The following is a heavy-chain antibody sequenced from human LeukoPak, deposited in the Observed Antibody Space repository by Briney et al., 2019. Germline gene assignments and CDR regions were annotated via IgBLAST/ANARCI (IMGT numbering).Heavy chain of an antibody. D-gene: IGHD3-9*01. CDR2: IKQDGSEK. CDR3: ARDMAQLRYFDWLDGGYFDY. CDR1: GFTFSSYW. V-gene: IGHV3-7*01. J-gene: IGHJ4*02. Sequence: GGSLRLSCAASGFTFSSYWMSWVRQAPGKGLEWVANIKQDGSEKYYVGSVKGRFTISRDNAKNSLYLQMNSLRAEDTAVYYCARDMAQLRYFDWLDGGYFDYWGQGTLVTVSS.